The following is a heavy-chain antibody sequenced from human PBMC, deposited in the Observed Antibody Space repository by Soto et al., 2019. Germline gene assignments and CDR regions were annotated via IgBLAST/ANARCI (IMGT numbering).Heavy chain of an antibody. CDR2: INAGNGNT. CDR1: GYAFTIYA. D-gene: IGHD5-12*01. V-gene: IGHV1-3*01. Sequence: VSVNVYCKAAGYAFTIYAMHWVRQAPRQRLEWMGWINAGNGNTKYSQKFQGRVTITRDTSASTAYMELSSLRSEDTAVYYCARDRSRLRGSPGYYFDYWGQGTLVTVSS. J-gene: IGHJ4*02. CDR3: ARDRSRLRGSPGYYFDY.